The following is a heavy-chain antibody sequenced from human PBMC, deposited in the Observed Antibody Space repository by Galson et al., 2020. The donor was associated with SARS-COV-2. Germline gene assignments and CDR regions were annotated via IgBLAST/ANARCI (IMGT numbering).Heavy chain of an antibody. D-gene: IGHD3-22*01. CDR3: ARASDYDSSGYAFDI. CDR1: GGPISSAGYL. J-gene: IGHJ3*02. V-gene: IGHV4-31*03. Sequence: SATLSLTCTVPGGPISSAGYLWPWIRQPPGKGLAWLGNIYYRGSTYYKPSLKNRVSISVDTSKNHFSLRLSSVTAADTAVYYCARASDYDSSGYAFDIWGQGTKVTVSS. CDR2: IYYRGST.